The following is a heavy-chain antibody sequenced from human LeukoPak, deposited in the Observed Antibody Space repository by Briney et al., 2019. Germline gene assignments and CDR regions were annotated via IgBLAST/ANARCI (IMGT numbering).Heavy chain of an antibody. D-gene: IGHD1-1*01. CDR2: INWNGGST. Sequence: GGSLRLSCAASGFTFDDYGVSWVRQAPGKGLEWVSGINWNGGSTGYADSVKGRFTISRDNAKNSLYLQMNSLRAEDTALYYCARDPGYVQLEHTYDYWGQGTLVTVSS. CDR1: GFTFDDYG. J-gene: IGHJ4*02. V-gene: IGHV3-20*04. CDR3: ARDPGYVQLEHTYDY.